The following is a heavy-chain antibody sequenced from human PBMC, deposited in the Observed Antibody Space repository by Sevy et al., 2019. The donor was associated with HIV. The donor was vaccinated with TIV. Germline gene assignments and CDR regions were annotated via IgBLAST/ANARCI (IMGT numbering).Heavy chain of an antibody. D-gene: IGHD2-2*01. V-gene: IGHV4-34*01. CDR3: ARGRQAYVVVVPSTVSFDY. Sequence: SETLSLTCAVYGGSFSGYFWNWIRQSPGKGLEWIGEINHSGTLKYNPSLKSRVTISVDASKNQLSLHLRSVTAADTAVYYCARGRQAYVVVVPSTVSFDYWGQGTLVTVSS. CDR2: INHSGTL. CDR1: GGSFSGYF. J-gene: IGHJ4*02.